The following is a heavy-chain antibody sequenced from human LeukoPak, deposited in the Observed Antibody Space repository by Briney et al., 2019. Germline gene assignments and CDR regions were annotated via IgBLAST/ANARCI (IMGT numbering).Heavy chain of an antibody. Sequence: PSETLSLTCTVSGGSISSGGYYWSWIRQHPGKGLEWIGYIYYSGSTYYNPSLKSRVTISVDTSKNQFSLRLSSVTAADTAVYYCASFSSSNKLGFDYWGQGTLVTVSS. V-gene: IGHV4-31*03. CDR3: ASFSSSNKLGFDY. CDR2: IYYSGST. J-gene: IGHJ4*02. D-gene: IGHD6-6*01. CDR1: GGSISSGGYY.